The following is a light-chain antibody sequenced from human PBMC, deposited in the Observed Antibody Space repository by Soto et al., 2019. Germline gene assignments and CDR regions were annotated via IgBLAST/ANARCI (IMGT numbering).Light chain of an antibody. CDR2: DAS. J-gene: IGKJ2*01. CDR1: QSVSSY. CDR3: QQRSNWPPYT. Sequence: EIVLAQSPATLSLSPGERATLSCRASQSVSSYLAWYQQKPGQAPRLLIYDASNRATGIPARLSGSGSGTDFTLTISCLEPEDFAVYYCQQRSNWPPYTFGQGTKLEIK. V-gene: IGKV3-11*01.